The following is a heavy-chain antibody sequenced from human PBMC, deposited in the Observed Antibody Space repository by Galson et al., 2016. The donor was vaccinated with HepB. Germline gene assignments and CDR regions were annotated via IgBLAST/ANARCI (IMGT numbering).Heavy chain of an antibody. V-gene: IGHV1-69*02. CDR2: VTPILGIT. CDR1: GGTFSSYT. D-gene: IGHD1-20*01. J-gene: IGHJ4*02. CDR3: ARLTGSAGPDFDY. Sequence: SVKVSCKASGGTFSSYTISWVRQAPGQGLEWMGRVTPILGITNYAQKFQGRVTITADKSTSTAYMELSSLRSEDTGVYYCARLTGSAGPDFDYWGQGTLVTVSS.